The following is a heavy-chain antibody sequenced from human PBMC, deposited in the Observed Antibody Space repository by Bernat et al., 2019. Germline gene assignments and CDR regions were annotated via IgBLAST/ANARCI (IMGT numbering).Heavy chain of an antibody. CDR3: ARDYGLRAGTAYYYYMDV. D-gene: IGHD6-19*01. CDR1: GFTVSSNY. CDR2: IYSGGST. J-gene: IGHJ6*03. V-gene: IGHV3-53*01. Sequence: EVQLVESGGGLIQPGGSLRLSCAASGFTVSSNYMSWVRQAPGKGLEWVSVIYSGGSTYYADSVKGRFTISSDNSKNTLYLQMDSLRAEDTAVDYCARDYGLRAGTAYYYYMDVWGKGTTVTVSS.